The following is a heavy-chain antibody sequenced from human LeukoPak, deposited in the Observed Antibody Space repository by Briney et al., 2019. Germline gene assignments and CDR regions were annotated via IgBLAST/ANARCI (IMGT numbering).Heavy chain of an antibody. D-gene: IGHD5-18*01. Sequence: PGGSLRLSCAASGFTFSSYSMNWVRQAPGEGLEWVSSISSSSSYIYYADSVKGRFTISRDNAKNSLYLQMNSLRAEDTAVYYCARDLAWIQLWLDDAFDIWGQGTMVTVSS. V-gene: IGHV3-21*01. CDR3: ARDLAWIQLWLDDAFDI. J-gene: IGHJ3*02. CDR2: ISSSSSYI. CDR1: GFTFSSYS.